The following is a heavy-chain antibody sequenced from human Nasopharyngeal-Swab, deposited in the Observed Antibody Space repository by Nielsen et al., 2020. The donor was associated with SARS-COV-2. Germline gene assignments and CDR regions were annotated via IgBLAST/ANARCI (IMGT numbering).Heavy chain of an antibody. CDR3: AVEVFYCSSTSCYLPRDP. D-gene: IGHD2-2*01. Sequence: WGSLTLSCAASGFTFSDYYMRWIRQAPAPGLEWVSYISSSGSTIYYADSVKGRFTISRDNAKNSLYLQMNSLRADDTAVYYCAVEVFYCSSTSCYLPRDPWGQGTLVTVSS. V-gene: IGHV3-11*04. CDR2: ISSSGSTI. J-gene: IGHJ5*02. CDR1: GFTFSDYY.